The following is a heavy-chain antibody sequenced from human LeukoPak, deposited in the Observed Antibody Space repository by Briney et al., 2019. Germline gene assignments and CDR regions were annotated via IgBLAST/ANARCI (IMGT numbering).Heavy chain of an antibody. CDR3: ARGGNDILTGYLDY. J-gene: IGHJ4*02. V-gene: IGHV3-21*01. D-gene: IGHD3-9*01. CDR2: ISSSSSYI. CDR1: GFTFSSYS. Sequence: PGGSLRLSCAASGFTFSSYSMNWVRQAPGKGLEWVSSISSSSSYIYYADSVKGRFTISRDNAKNSLYLQMNSLRAEDTAVYYCARGGNDILTGYLDYWGQGTLVTVSS.